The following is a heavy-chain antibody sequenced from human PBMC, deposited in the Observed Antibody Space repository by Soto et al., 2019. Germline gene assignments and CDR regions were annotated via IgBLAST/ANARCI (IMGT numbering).Heavy chain of an antibody. D-gene: IGHD2-21*02. Sequence: QVQLVESGGGVAQPGMSLRLSCAASGFTFSSYGIHWVRQAPGTGLEWVGVITYDGTKEYYADSVKGRFTISRDNSKNTLYLQMNSLRVEDTAVYYCALVNTYGGDNDTWFDPWGQGILVTVSS. V-gene: IGHV3-30*03. CDR1: GFTFSSYG. CDR2: ITYDGTKE. J-gene: IGHJ5*02. CDR3: ALVNTYGGDNDTWFDP.